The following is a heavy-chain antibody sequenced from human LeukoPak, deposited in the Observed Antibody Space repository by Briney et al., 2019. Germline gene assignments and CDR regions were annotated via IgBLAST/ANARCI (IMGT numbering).Heavy chain of an antibody. D-gene: IGHD3-22*01. CDR3: ARGMYYDSSGYGPYYYYYGMDV. Sequence: SQTLSLTCTVSGGSISSGGYYWSWIRQHPGKGLEWIGYIYYSGSTYYNPFLKSRVTISVDTSKNQFSLKLSSVTAADTAVYYCARGMYYDSSGYGPYYYYYGMDVWGQGTTVTVSS. V-gene: IGHV4-31*03. J-gene: IGHJ6*02. CDR2: IYYSGST. CDR1: GGSISSGGYY.